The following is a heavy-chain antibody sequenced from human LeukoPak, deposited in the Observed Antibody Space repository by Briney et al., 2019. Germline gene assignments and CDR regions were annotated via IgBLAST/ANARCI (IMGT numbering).Heavy chain of an antibody. Sequence: SETLSLTCTVSGDSISSTKWWTWVRPSPGKGLEWIGEIYHSGNTNYNPSLKSRVAISVDKSKNQFSLKLTSVSAADTAVYYCARALYSAYCVGGSCYRSWFDPWGQGTLVIVSS. D-gene: IGHD2-15*01. J-gene: IGHJ5*02. V-gene: IGHV4-4*02. CDR2: IYHSGNT. CDR1: GDSISSTKW. CDR3: ARALYSAYCVGGSCYRSWFDP.